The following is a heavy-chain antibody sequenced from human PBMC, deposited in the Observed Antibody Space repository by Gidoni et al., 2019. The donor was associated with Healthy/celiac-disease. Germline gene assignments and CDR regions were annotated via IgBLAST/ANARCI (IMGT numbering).Heavy chain of an antibody. Sequence: QVQLQESGPGLVKPSETLSLTCTASGGSISSYYCRWIRQPPGKGLEWIGYIYYSGSTNYNPALKSRVTISVDTSKNQFSRKLSSVTAADTAVYYCARSHIVVVTANWYYYYGMDVWGQGTTVTVSS. CDR2: IYYSGST. CDR1: GGSISSYY. D-gene: IGHD2-21*02. V-gene: IGHV4-59*01. J-gene: IGHJ6*02. CDR3: ARSHIVVVTANWYYYYGMDV.